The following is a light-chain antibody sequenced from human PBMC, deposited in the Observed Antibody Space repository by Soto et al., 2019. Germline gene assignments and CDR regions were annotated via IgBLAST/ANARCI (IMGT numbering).Light chain of an antibody. Sequence: EIVLTQSPGTLSLSPGERATLSCRASQSVSSSYLAWYQQKPGQAPRLLIYGASSRATGIPDRFSGSGSGTDFTLTISRLEPEDFAVYYCQQYDTFSQGTKLEIK. V-gene: IGKV3-20*01. CDR1: QSVSSSY. J-gene: IGKJ2*01. CDR2: GAS. CDR3: QQYDT.